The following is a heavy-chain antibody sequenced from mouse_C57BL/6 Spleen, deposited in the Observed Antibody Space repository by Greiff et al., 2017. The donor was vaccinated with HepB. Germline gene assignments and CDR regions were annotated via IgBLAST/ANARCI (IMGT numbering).Heavy chain of an antibody. D-gene: IGHD1-1*01. CDR1: GYTFTSYW. CDR2: IYPGSGST. Sequence: VQLQQSGAELVKPGASVKMSCKASGYTFTSYWITWVKQRPGQGLEWIGDIYPGSGSTNYNEKFKSKATLTVDTSSSTAYMQLSSLTSEDSAVYYCARMYYYGSSPYYFDYWGQGTTLTVSS. J-gene: IGHJ2*01. V-gene: IGHV1-55*01. CDR3: ARMYYYGSSPYYFDY.